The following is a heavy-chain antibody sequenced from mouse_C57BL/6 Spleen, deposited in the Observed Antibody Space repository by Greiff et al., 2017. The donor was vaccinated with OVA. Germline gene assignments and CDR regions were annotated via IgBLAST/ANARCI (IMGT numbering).Heavy chain of an antibody. CDR2: INPGNGGT. Sequence: QVQLQQPGTELVKPGASVKLSCKASGYTFTSYWMHWVKQRPGKGLEWIGNINPGNGGTNYNENFKSKATLTVDNSTSTAYMQLRSLTSEDSDVYYCAYGNYWDYSMDDWGQGTTVTVSS. J-gene: IGHJ4*01. V-gene: IGHV1-53*01. CDR1: GYTFTSYW. CDR3: AYGNYWDYSMDD. D-gene: IGHD2-1*01.